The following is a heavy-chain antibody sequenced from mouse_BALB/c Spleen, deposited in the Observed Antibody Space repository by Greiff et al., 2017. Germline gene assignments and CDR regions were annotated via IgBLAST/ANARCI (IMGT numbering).Heavy chain of an antibody. V-gene: IGHV1-9*01. J-gene: IGHJ4*01. CDR3: ARAITTMDY. Sequence: VKLMESGAELMKPGASVKISCKATGYTFSSYWIEWVKQRPGHGLEWIGEILPGSGSTNYNEKFKGKATFTADTSSNTAYMQLSSLTSEDSAVYYCARAITTMDYWGQGTSVTVSS. CDR1: GYTFSSYW. D-gene: IGHD1-1*01. CDR2: ILPGSGST.